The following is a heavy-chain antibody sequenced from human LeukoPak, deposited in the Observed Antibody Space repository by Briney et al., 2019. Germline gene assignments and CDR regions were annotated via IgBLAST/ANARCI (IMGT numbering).Heavy chain of an antibody. J-gene: IGHJ4*02. D-gene: IGHD4-17*01. CDR1: GYTFTSYG. Sequence: ASVKVSCKASGYTFTSYGISWVRQAPGQGLEWMGWTSAYNGNTNYAQKLQGRVTMTTDTSTSTAYMELRSLRSDDTAVYYCARFHYGDYGNAFDYWGQGTPVTVSS. CDR3: ARFHYGDYGNAFDY. V-gene: IGHV1-18*01. CDR2: TSAYNGNT.